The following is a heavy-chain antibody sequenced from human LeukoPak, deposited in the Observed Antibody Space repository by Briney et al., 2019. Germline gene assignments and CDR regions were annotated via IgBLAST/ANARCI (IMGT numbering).Heavy chain of an antibody. CDR2: IDPSDSYT. Sequence: GESLRISCKGSGYSFTSYWISWVRQMPGKGLEWMGRIDPSDSYTNYSPSFQGHVTISADKSISTAYLQWSSLKASDTAMYYCAREPIVVVVAATHWIDPWGQGTLVTVSS. J-gene: IGHJ5*02. D-gene: IGHD2-15*01. CDR1: GYSFTSYW. CDR3: AREPIVVVVAATHWIDP. V-gene: IGHV5-10-1*01.